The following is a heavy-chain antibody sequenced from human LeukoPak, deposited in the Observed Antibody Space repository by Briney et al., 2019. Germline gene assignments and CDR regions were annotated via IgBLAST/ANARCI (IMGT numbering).Heavy chain of an antibody. Sequence: SVKVSCKASGGTFSRYAISWVRQAPGQGLEWMGGIIPIFGTANYAQKLQGRVTMTTDTPSSTAYMELRSLRSDDTAVYYCARLLPPLRGFFDYWGQGTLVTVSS. J-gene: IGHJ4*02. CDR3: ARLLPPLRGFFDY. V-gene: IGHV1-69*05. D-gene: IGHD5/OR15-5a*01. CDR1: GGTFSRYA. CDR2: IIPIFGTA.